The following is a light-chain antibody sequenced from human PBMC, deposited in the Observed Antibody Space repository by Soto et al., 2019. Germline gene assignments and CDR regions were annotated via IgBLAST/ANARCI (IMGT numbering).Light chain of an antibody. CDR3: MQTLQTPYT. V-gene: IGKV2-28*01. CDR2: LGS. J-gene: IGKJ2*01. Sequence: EIVMTQSPLSLPVTPGEPASISCRSSQSLLQTNGHNYLDWYLKKPGQSPQLLIYLGSNRASGVPDRFSGSGSGTDFTLKISRVEAEDVGVYYCMQTLQTPYTFGQGTRKEIK. CDR1: QSLLQTNGHNY.